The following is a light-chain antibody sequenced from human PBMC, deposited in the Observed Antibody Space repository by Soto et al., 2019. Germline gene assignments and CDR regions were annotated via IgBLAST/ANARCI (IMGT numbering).Light chain of an antibody. J-gene: IGKJ1*01. CDR2: GAS. CDR3: QQYVSSPRT. V-gene: IGKV3-20*01. Sequence: EIVLTQSPCTLSLSPGERAPLSCMASQTVYNGFLAWYQQKPGQAPRLLIYGASSRATGIPDRFSGSGSGTDFTLTISSLEPEDFAVYYCQQYVSSPRTFGQGTKVDI. CDR1: QTVYNGF.